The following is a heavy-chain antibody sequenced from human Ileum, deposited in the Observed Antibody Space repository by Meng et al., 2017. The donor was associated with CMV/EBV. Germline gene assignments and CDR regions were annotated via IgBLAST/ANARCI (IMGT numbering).Heavy chain of an antibody. CDR2: INPTGDGT. J-gene: IGHJ4*02. CDR1: GYNVASYY. V-gene: IGHV1-46*01. D-gene: IGHD3-9*01. Sequence: SCKASGYNVASYYTHWVREAPGQGLEWMGVINPTGDGTSYAQKFHGRLTVTRDTSTSTVYMELSGLRSEDTAVYYCAREPPLTGYFDYWGQGALVTVSS. CDR3: AREPPLTGYFDY.